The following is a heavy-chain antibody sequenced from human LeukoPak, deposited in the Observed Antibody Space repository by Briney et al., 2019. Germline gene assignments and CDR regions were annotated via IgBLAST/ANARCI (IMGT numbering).Heavy chain of an antibody. D-gene: IGHD2-15*01. Sequence: GGSLRLSCAASGFTFSSYEMNWVRQAPGKGLEWVANIKQDGSEKYYVASVKGRFTISRDNAKNSLYLQMNSLRVEDTAVYYCAKAPAGHCSGRTCYPFDYWGQGTLVSVSS. CDR1: GFTFSSYE. J-gene: IGHJ4*02. CDR2: IKQDGSEK. V-gene: IGHV3-7*03. CDR3: AKAPAGHCSGRTCYPFDY.